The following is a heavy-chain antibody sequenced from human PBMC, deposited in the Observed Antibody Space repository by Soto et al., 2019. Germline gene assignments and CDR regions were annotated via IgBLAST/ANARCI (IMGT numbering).Heavy chain of an antibody. CDR3: ASYSGSYFRYFQH. Sequence: GESLKISCKGSGYSFTSYWISCVRQMPGKGLEWMGRIDPSDSYTNYSPSFQGHVTISADKSISTAYLQWSSLKASDTALYYCASYSGSYFRYFQHWGQGTLVTV. V-gene: IGHV5-10-1*01. CDR1: GYSFTSYW. D-gene: IGHD1-26*01. J-gene: IGHJ1*01. CDR2: IDPSDSYT.